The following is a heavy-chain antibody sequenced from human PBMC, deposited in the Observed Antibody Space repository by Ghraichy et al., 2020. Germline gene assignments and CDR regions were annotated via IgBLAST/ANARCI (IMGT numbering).Heavy chain of an antibody. CDR1: GFHFSSYW. CDR2: IKQDGSEK. CDR3: ARDGRPSSWLDFDY. D-gene: IGHD6-13*01. J-gene: IGHJ4*02. Sequence: GESLNISCEASGFHFSSYWMSWVRQAPGKGLEWVANIKQDGSEKYYVDSVRGRFTISRDNAKNSLYLQMNSLRADDTAVYYCARDGRPSSWLDFDYWGQGTLVTVSS. V-gene: IGHV3-7*01.